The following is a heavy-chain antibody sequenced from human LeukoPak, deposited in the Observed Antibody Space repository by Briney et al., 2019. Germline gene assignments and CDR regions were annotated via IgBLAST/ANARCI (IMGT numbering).Heavy chain of an antibody. J-gene: IGHJ6*02. CDR2: INHSGST. V-gene: IGHV4-34*01. Sequence: SETLSLTCTVSGGSINSGGSYWSWIRQPPGKGLEWIGEINHSGSTNYNPSLKSRVTISVDTSKNQFSLKLSSVTAADTAVYYCARGAYSSGWYYYYGMDVWGQGTTVTVSS. CDR1: GGSINSGGSY. D-gene: IGHD6-19*01. CDR3: ARGAYSSGWYYYYGMDV.